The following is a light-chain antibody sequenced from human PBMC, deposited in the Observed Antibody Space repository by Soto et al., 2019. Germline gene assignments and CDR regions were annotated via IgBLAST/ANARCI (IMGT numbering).Light chain of an antibody. CDR3: QQYGRSPA. CDR1: QIVTSSY. Sequence: EIVLTQSPGTLSLSPGERATLSCRASQIVTSSYLAWYQQKPGQAPRLLIYGASSRATGIPDRFSGSGSGTDFTLTISRLGPEDFAVYYCQQYGRSPAFGGGTKVEIK. J-gene: IGKJ4*01. CDR2: GAS. V-gene: IGKV3-20*01.